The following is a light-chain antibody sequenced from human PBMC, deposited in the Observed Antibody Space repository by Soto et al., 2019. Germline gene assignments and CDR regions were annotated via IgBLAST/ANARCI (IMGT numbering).Light chain of an antibody. V-gene: IGKV3D-20*02. CDR2: GAS. Sequence: EIVLTQSPGTLSLSPGERATLSCMASQSVSSSYLAWYQQKPGQAPRLLIYGASSRATGIPDRFSGSGSGTDFTLTISRLEPEDFAVYYCQQRSNWPPITFGQGTRLEI. CDR1: QSVSSSY. CDR3: QQRSNWPPIT. J-gene: IGKJ5*01.